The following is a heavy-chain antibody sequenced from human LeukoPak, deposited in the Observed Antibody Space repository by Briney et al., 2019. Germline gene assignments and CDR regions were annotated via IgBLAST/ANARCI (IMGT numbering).Heavy chain of an antibody. V-gene: IGHV3-23*01. D-gene: IGHD3-16*01. Sequence: GGSLRLSCAASGFTFSSYSMSWVRQAPGRGLEWVSAIGISGGGTYYADSVKGRFTISRDNSKDTLYLQMNSLRAEDTAVYYCARAPWGETYAIDYWGQGTLVTVSS. CDR1: GFTFSSYS. J-gene: IGHJ4*02. CDR2: IGISGGGT. CDR3: ARAPWGETYAIDY.